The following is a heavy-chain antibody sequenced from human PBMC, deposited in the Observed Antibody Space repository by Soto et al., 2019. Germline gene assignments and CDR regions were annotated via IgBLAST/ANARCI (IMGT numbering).Heavy chain of an antibody. D-gene: IGHD2-15*01. V-gene: IGHV4-34*01. CDR3: ARDFGYCSGGSCGSYYYYGMDV. J-gene: IGHJ6*02. CDR2: INHSGST. CDR1: GGSFSGYY. Sequence: SETLSLTCAVYGGSFSGYYWSWIRQPPGKGLEWIGEINHSGSTNYNPSLKSRVTISVDTSKNQFSLKLSSVTAADTAVYYCARDFGYCSGGSCGSYYYYGMDVWGQGTTVTVSS.